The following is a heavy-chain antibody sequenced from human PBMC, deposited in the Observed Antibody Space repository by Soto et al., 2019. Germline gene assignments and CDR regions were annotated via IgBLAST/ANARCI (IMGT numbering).Heavy chain of an antibody. D-gene: IGHD3-22*01. CDR2: ISGSGGST. Sequence: PGGSLRLSCAASGFTFSSYAMSWVRQAPGKGLEWVSAISGSGGSTYYADSVKGRFTISRDNSENTLYLQMNSLRAEDTAVYYCAKDQDDSSGYYLFDYWGQGTLVTVSS. CDR3: AKDQDDSSGYYLFDY. V-gene: IGHV3-23*01. J-gene: IGHJ4*02. CDR1: GFTFSSYA.